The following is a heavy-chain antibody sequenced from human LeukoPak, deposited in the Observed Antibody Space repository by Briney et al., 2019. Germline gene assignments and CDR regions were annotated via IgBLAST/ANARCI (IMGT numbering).Heavy chain of an antibody. V-gene: IGHV3-48*04. CDR3: ARGKFHFDY. CDR2: ISSSGSTI. D-gene: IGHD2-21*01. Sequence: GGSLRLSCAASGFTFSSYAMSWVLQAPGKGLEWVSYISSSGSTIYYADSVKGRFTISRDNAKNSLYLQMNSLRAADTAVYYCARGKFHFDYWGQGTLVTVSS. J-gene: IGHJ4*02. CDR1: GFTFSSYA.